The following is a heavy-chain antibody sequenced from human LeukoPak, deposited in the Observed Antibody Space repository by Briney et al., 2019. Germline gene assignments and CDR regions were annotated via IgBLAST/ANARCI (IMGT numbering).Heavy chain of an antibody. CDR3: ARNHGDYDGGRVYYRGYYFDY. V-gene: IGHV3-30*03. D-gene: IGHD4-17*01. Sequence: PGGSLRLSCAASGFTFSSYGMHWVRQAPGKGLEWVAVISYDGSNKYYADSVKGRFTIFRDNSKNTLYLQMNSLRAEDTAVYYCARNHGDYDGGRVYYRGYYFDYWGQGTLVTVSS. CDR1: GFTFSSYG. CDR2: ISYDGSNK. J-gene: IGHJ4*02.